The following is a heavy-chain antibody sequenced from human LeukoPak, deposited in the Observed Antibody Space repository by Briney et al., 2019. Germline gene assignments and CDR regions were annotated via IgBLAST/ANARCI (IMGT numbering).Heavy chain of an antibody. V-gene: IGHV3-23*01. D-gene: IGHD3-16*02. Sequence: HTGGSLRLSCAASGFTVSSNYMSWVRQAPGKGLEWVSGISGSGGSTYHADSVKGRFTISRDNSKDTLFLQMNSLRAEDTAVYYCAKHEPGGVIVPFDFWGQGTLVTVSS. CDR1: GFTVSSNY. J-gene: IGHJ4*02. CDR2: ISGSGGST. CDR3: AKHEPGGVIVPFDF.